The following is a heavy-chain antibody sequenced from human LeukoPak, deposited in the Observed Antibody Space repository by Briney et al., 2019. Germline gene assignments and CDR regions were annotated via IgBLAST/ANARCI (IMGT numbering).Heavy chain of an antibody. D-gene: IGHD6-19*01. J-gene: IGHJ6*02. Sequence: SSETLSLTCAVYGGSFSGYYWSWIRQPPGKGLEWIGEINHSGSTNYNPSLKSRVTISVDTSKNQFSLKLSSVTAADTAVYYCAGGIAVNKIYYYYGMDVWGQGTTVTVSS. CDR3: AGGIAVNKIYYYYGMDV. CDR1: GGSFSGYY. V-gene: IGHV4-34*01. CDR2: INHSGST.